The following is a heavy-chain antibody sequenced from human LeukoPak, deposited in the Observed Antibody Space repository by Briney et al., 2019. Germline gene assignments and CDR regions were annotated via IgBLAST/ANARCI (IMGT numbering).Heavy chain of an antibody. CDR1: GLTFSSYA. V-gene: IGHV3-23*01. J-gene: IGHJ4*02. CDR3: AKSPRLWLDY. CDR2: ISNSGGST. D-gene: IGHD5-18*01. Sequence: GGTLRLSCAASGLTFSSYAMSWVRQAPGKGLEWVSSISNSGGSTYYADSVKGRFTISRDNSKNTLYLQMNSLRAEDTAVYYCAKSPRLWLDYWGQGTLVTVSS.